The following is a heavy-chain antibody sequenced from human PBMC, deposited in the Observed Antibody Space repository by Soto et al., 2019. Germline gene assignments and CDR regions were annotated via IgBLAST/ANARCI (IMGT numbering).Heavy chain of an antibody. CDR1: GYSFTSYW. CDR3: ARRIAAAGDFDY. Sequence: PGESLKISCKGSGYSFTSYWISWVRQMPGKGLEWMGRIDPTDSYTNYSPSFQGHVTISADKSISTAYLQWGSLRASDTAMYYCARRIAAAGDFDYWGQGTLVTVPQ. V-gene: IGHV5-10-1*01. D-gene: IGHD6-13*01. J-gene: IGHJ4*02. CDR2: IDPTDSYT.